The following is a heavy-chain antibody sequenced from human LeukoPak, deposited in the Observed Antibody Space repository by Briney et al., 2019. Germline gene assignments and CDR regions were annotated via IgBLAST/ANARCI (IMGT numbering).Heavy chain of an antibody. V-gene: IGHV4-59*01. CDR3: ARGNYDFWSGYYSEQYYFDY. CDR2: IYHSGST. Sequence: SETLSLTCNVSSDSISNYYWSWIRQPPGKRLEWIGYIYHSGSTNYNPSLKSRVTLSLDTSKNQFSLKLSSVTAADTAVYYCARGNYDFWSGYYSEQYYFDYWGQGTLVTVSS. CDR1: SDSISNYY. D-gene: IGHD3-3*01. J-gene: IGHJ4*02.